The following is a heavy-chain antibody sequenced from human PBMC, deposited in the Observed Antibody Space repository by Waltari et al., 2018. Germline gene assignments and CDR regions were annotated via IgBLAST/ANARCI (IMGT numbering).Heavy chain of an antibody. Sequence: VQLVESGGGLVKPGGSLRLSCAASGFTFSSYRMNWVRPAPGKGLEWVSSISSSSSYIYYADSVKGRFTISRDNAKNSLYLQMNSLRAEDTAVYYCARDFRRGSRTKERSGYYYGMDVWGQGTTVTVSS. CDR2: ISSSSSYI. V-gene: IGHV3-21*01. CDR3: ARDFRRGSRTKERSGYYYGMDV. J-gene: IGHJ6*02. CDR1: GFTFSSYR. D-gene: IGHD3-10*01.